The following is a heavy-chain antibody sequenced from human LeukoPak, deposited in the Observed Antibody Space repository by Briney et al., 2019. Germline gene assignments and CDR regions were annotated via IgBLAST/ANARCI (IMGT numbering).Heavy chain of an antibody. CDR3: ARAVGSGYSYGYASPHYYMDV. V-gene: IGHV1-69*13. CDR2: IIPIFGTA. D-gene: IGHD5-18*01. J-gene: IGHJ6*03. Sequence: ASVKVSCKASGYTFTSLDINWVRQAPGQGLEWMGGIIPIFGTANYAQKFQGRVTITADESTSTAYMELSSLRSEDTAVYYCARAVGSGYSYGYASPHYYMDVWGKGTTVTVSS. CDR1: GYTFTSLD.